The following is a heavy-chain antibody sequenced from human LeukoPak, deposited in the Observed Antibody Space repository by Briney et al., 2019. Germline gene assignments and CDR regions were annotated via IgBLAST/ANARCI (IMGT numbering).Heavy chain of an antibody. Sequence: PGGSLRLSCAASGFTFSSYAMSWVRQAPGKGLEWVDRIKSKTDGGTTDYAAPVKGRFTISRDDSKNTLYLQMNSLKTEDTAVYYCTTDHLRALEGYDSSGDIDYWGQGTLVTVSS. CDR2: IKSKTDGGTT. V-gene: IGHV3-15*01. CDR1: GFTFSSYA. D-gene: IGHD3-22*01. CDR3: TTDHLRALEGYDSSGDIDY. J-gene: IGHJ4*02.